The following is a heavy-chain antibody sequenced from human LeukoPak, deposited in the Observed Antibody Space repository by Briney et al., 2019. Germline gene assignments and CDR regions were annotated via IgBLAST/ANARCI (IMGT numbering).Heavy chain of an antibody. V-gene: IGHV4-59*12. CDR3: ARDQVVGATTFDY. Sequence: SETLSLTCTVSGGSISSYYWSWIRQPPGKGLEWIGYIYYSGSTNYNPSLKSRVTISVDTSKNQFSLKLSSVTAADTAVYYCARDQVVGATTFDYWGQGTLVTVSS. CDR1: GGSISSYY. J-gene: IGHJ4*02. CDR2: IYYSGST. D-gene: IGHD1-26*01.